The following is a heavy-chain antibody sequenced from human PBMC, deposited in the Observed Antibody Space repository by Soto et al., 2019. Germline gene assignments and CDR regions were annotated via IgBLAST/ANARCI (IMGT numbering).Heavy chain of an antibody. Sequence: EVQLLESGGGLVQPGGSLRLSCAASGFTFSSYAMTWVRQAPGKGLEWVSGISGCGAGTYYADSVKGRFTISRDNSKNTLYLHMNSLRAEDTAVYYCVKDLVRSYYGAEYYGMDVWGQGTTVTVSS. J-gene: IGHJ6*02. D-gene: IGHD1-26*01. CDR1: GFTFSSYA. V-gene: IGHV3-23*01. CDR3: VKDLVRSYYGAEYYGMDV. CDR2: ISGCGAGT.